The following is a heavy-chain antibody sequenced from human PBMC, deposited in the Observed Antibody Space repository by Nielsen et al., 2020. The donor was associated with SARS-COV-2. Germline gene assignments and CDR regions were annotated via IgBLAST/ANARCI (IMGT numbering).Heavy chain of an antibody. CDR3: ARGDLVVVPSPLLGLGPIFYSFYLDV. J-gene: IGHJ6*03. D-gene: IGHD2-2*02. V-gene: IGHV4-4*02. CDR1: GGSINTNDW. CDR2: VSHSGST. Sequence: SETLSLTCTVFGGSINTNDWWTWVRQSPGKGLEWIGEVSHSGSTNYNPSLKSRVTLSMDKSKNQFSLRLTSVSAADTADYFCARGDLVVVPSPLLGLGPIFYSFYLDVWGKGTTVIVSS.